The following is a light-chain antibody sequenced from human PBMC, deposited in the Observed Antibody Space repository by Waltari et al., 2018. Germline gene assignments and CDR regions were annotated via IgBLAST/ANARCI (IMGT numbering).Light chain of an antibody. CDR3: QQSKNAPLT. Sequence: DIQMTQSPSSLSASVGDRVSIACRAIQYISDYLNWYQQKPGKAPKLLISAASSLQSGFPSRFSGSGSGTVFTLTISNLQPEDFATYYCQQSKNAPLTFGGGTRVEI. CDR1: QYISDY. CDR2: AAS. V-gene: IGKV1-39*01. J-gene: IGKJ4*01.